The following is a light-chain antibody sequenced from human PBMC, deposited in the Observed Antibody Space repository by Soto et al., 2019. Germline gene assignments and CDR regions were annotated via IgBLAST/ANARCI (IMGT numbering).Light chain of an antibody. J-gene: IGLJ1*01. CDR3: SSYTSGRDVYV. V-gene: IGLV2-14*01. CDR1: SSDVGSYHY. Sequence: QSVLTQPGSVSGSPGQSITISCTGTSSDVGSYHYVSWFQQHPGKAPKLIIFEVSDRPSGVSTRFSGSKSGDTASLTISGLQADDEADYYWSSYTSGRDVYVFGGGTKV. CDR2: EVS.